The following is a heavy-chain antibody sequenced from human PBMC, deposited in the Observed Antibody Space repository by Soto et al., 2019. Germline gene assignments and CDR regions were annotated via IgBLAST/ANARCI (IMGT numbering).Heavy chain of an antibody. D-gene: IGHD6-25*01. CDR2: INTSGGSP. Sequence: QVQLVQSGAEVKKPGASVKVYCKAFGYTFTIYYIHWVRQATGQGLEWMGVINTSGGSPTYAQKFQDRVTMTRDPSTSTVYMELSSLRSEDTAVYYCARGGRHSDYYYYYGMDVWGQGTTVAVSS. V-gene: IGHV1-46*01. J-gene: IGHJ6*02. CDR3: ARGGRHSDYYYYYGMDV. CDR1: GYTFTIYY.